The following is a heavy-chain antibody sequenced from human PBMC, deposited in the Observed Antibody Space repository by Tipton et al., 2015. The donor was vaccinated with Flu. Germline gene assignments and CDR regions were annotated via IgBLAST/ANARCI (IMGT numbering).Heavy chain of an antibody. CDR3: ARIRRSGSYGVGLDY. CDR2: IYSSGRST. D-gene: IGHD1-26*01. Sequence: TLSLTCNVSGGSVSRGRYYWSWIRQPPGRGLEWIGYIYSSGRSTNYNPSVKSRVTISVDTSKNQFSLELSSVTAADTAVYYCARIRRSGSYGVGLDYWGQGTLVTVAS. V-gene: IGHV4-61*01. J-gene: IGHJ4*02. CDR1: GGSVSRGRYY.